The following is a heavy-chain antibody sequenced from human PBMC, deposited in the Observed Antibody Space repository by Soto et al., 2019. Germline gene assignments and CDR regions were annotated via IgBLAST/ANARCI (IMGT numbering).Heavy chain of an antibody. J-gene: IGHJ6*04. CDR2: IIPIFGTA. V-gene: IGHV1-69*12. CDR3: ARVDRIPTTLTTHYYYGMDV. Sequence: QVQLVQSGAEVKKPGSSVKVSCKASGGTFSSYAISWVRQAPGQGLEWMGGIIPIFGTANYAQKVQGRVTITADESTSTAYMELSSLRSEDTDVYYCARVDRIPTTLTTHYYYGMDVWGKGTTVTVSS. D-gene: IGHD4-4*01. CDR1: GGTFSSYA.